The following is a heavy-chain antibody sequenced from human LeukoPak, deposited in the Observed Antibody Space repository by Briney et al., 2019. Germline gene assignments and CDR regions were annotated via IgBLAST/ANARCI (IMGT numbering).Heavy chain of an antibody. CDR1: GFTFSDYW. D-gene: IGHD6-6*01. J-gene: IGHJ3*02. CDR2: IKQDGSQR. CDR3: ARVTYSTSSAFDI. V-gene: IGHV3-7*01. Sequence: GGSLRLSCTASGFTFSDYWMTWVRQAPGKGPEWVANIKQDGSQRYYVDSVRGRFTIYRDNAKNSLFLQMNGLRAEDTAVYYGARVTYSTSSAFDIWGQGTTVTVSS.